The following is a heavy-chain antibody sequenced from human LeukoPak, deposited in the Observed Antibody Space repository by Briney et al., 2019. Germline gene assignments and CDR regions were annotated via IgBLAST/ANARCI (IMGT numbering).Heavy chain of an antibody. CDR3: ARDRRSSSGWYSNFDY. V-gene: IGHV6-1*01. Sequence: SSQTLSLTCAISGDSVSSNSAAWNWIRQSPSRGLEWLGRTYYRSKWYNDYAGSVKSRITINPDTSKNQFSLQLNSVTPEDTAVYYCARDRRSSSGWYSNFDYWGQGTLVTVSS. J-gene: IGHJ4*02. CDR1: GDSVSSNSAA. CDR2: TYYRSKWYN. D-gene: IGHD6-19*01.